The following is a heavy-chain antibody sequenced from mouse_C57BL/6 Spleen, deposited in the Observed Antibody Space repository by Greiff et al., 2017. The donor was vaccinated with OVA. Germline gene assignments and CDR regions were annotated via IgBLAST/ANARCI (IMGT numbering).Heavy chain of an antibody. CDR1: GYAFSSYW. CDR2: IYPGDGDT. D-gene: IGHD2-4*01. J-gene: IGHJ1*03. Sequence: QVHVKQSGAELVKPGASVKISCKASGYAFSSYWMNWVKQRPGKGLEWIGQIYPGDGDTNYNGKFKGKATLTADKSSSTAYMQLSSLTSEDSAVYFCARMGIYYDYDRYFDVWGTGTTVTVSS. CDR3: ARMGIYYDYDRYFDV. V-gene: IGHV1-80*01.